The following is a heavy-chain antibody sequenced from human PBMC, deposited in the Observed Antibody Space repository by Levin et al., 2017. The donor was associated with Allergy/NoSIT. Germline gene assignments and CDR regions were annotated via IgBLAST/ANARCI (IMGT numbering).Heavy chain of an antibody. CDR2: IYWDDDK. Sequence: VSGPTLVKPTQTLTLTCSFSGFSFSSSGVGVGWIRQPPGKAPEWLAVIYWDDDKRYNPALKSRVTTTKDTSNNQVVLTMTNMDPADTARYYCARYYKYGSGLFDVWGQGTMVTVSS. CDR1: GFSFSSSGVG. CDR3: ARYYKYGSGLFDV. D-gene: IGHD3-10*01. J-gene: IGHJ3*01. V-gene: IGHV2-5*02.